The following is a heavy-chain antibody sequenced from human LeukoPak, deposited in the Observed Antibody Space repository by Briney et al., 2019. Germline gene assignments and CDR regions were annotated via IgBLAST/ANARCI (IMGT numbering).Heavy chain of an antibody. CDR2: IYSSGST. Sequence: PSETLSLTCSVSGCSISDYYWTWIRQPAGKGLEWIGRIYSSGSTNYNPSLMSRVTMSVDTTKNQFSLMLTTVMDADPALDYVWRGRQVPSGWLDPWGQGSQVTVSS. CDR3: WRGRQVPSGWLDP. D-gene: IGHD2-8*01. CDR1: GCSISDYY. V-gene: IGHV4-4*07. J-gene: IGHJ5*02.